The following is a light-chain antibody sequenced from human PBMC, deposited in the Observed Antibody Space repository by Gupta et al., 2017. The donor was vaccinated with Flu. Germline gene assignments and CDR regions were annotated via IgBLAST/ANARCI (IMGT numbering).Light chain of an antibody. CDR1: QSVSSI. J-gene: IGKJ4*01. CDR3: QQYNNWPPA. V-gene: IGKV3-15*01. CDR2: GAS. Sequence: PATLSVSQGERATLSCRASQSVSSILAWYQQKPGEAPRLLICGASTRATGTTARFSGSGSGTEFTLTISSLQSEDFAVYYCQQYNNWPPAFGGGTKVEIK.